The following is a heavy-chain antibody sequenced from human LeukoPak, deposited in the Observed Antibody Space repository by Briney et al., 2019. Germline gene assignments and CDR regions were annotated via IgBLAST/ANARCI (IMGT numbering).Heavy chain of an antibody. J-gene: IGHJ5*02. D-gene: IGHD2-2*01. Sequence: SETLSLTCTVSGGSISSSSYYWGWIRQPPGKGLEWIGSIYYSGSTYYNPSLKSRVTISVDTPKNQFSLKLSSVTAADTAVYYCARHYCSSTSCYAGPVGWFDPWGQGTLVTVSS. CDR3: ARHYCSSTSCYAGPVGWFDP. CDR1: GGSISSSSYY. CDR2: IYYSGST. V-gene: IGHV4-39*01.